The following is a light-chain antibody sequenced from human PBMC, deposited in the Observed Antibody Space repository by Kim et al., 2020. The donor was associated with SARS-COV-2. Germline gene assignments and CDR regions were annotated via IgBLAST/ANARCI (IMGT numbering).Light chain of an antibody. V-gene: IGKV3-15*01. J-gene: IGKJ4*01. Sequence: VSPGESATLTCRASQSVSLTLAWYQQKSGQSPRLVIYGASTRATGVPARFSGSGSGTEFTLTISSLQSEDFAVYYCQQYHDWPPLTFGGGTKLEI. CDR1: QSVSLT. CDR3: QQYHDWPPLT. CDR2: GAS.